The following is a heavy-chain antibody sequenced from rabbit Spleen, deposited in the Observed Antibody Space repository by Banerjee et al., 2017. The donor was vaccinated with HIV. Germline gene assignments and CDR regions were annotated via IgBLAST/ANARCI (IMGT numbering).Heavy chain of an antibody. CDR3: ARGGGL. CDR2: IDPVFGSA. Sequence: QEQLMESGGGLVQPGGSLKLSCKASGFDFSTYGVSWVRQAPGKGLEWIGYIDPVFGSAYYASWVNGRFSISRENTQNTVSLQLNSLTAADTATYFCARGGGLWGPGTLVTVS. J-gene: IGHJ6*01. V-gene: IGHV1S47*01. CDR1: GFDFSTYG.